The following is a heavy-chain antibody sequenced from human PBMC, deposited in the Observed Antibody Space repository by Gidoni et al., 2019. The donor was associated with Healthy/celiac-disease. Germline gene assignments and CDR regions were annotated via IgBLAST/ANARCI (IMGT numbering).Heavy chain of an antibody. CDR2: IIPILGIA. CDR3: AREEITRLGELSSYYFDY. Sequence: QVQLVQSGDEVKKPGSSVKVSCKASGGPFSSYTISWVRQAPGQGLEWMGRIIPILGIANYAQKFQGRVTITADKSTSTAYMELSSLRSEDTAVYYCAREEITRLGELSSYYFDYWGQGTLVTVSS. CDR1: GGPFSSYT. J-gene: IGHJ4*02. V-gene: IGHV1-69*08. D-gene: IGHD3-16*02.